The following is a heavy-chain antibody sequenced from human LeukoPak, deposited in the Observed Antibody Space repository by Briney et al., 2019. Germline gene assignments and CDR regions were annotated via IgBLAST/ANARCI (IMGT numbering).Heavy chain of an antibody. V-gene: IGHV4-61*01. J-gene: IGHJ3*01. D-gene: IGHD3-22*01. CDR2: IYYSGST. CDR1: GGSISSGSYY. Sequence: SQTLSLTCTVSGGSISSGSYYWSWIRQPPGKGLEWIGYIYYSGSTSYNPSLKSRVIISIDTSKNQFSLKLTSVTAADTAVYYCASSAYYYDSSGSWGQGTMVTVSS. CDR3: ASSAYYYDSSGS.